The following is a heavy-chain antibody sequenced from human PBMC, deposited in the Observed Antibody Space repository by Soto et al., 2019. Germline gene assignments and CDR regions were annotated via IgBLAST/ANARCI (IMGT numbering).Heavy chain of an antibody. J-gene: IGHJ3*02. CDR2: IGSRSSFT. V-gene: IGHV3-11*06. D-gene: IGHD3-22*01. CDR1: GFTFSDYY. CDR3: ARAHYYDSSGYYHAFDM. Sequence: PGGALRLSCAASGFTFSDYYMNWIRQAPGKGLEWVSNIGSRSSFTNYADSVKGRFTISRDNAKNSLFLQVNSLRAEDTAAYYCARAHYYDSSGYYHAFDMWGQGTMVTVSS.